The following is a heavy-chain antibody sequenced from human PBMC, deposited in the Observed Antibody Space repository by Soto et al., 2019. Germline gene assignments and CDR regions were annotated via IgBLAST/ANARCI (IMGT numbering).Heavy chain of an antibody. J-gene: IGHJ6*02. CDR3: ARGRLGPDSAHYYYGMDV. V-gene: IGHV3-30-3*01. Sequence: QVQLVESGGGVVQPGRSLRLSCAASGFTFSSYAMHWVRQAPGKGLERVAVISYDGSNKYYAYSVKGRFTISRDNSKNTLYLQMNSLRAEDTAVYYCARGRLGPDSAHYYYGMDVWGQGTTVTVSS. CDR1: GFTFSSYA. D-gene: IGHD1-26*01. CDR2: ISYDGSNK.